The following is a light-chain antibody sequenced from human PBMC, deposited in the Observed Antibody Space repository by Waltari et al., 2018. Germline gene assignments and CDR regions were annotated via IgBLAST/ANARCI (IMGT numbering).Light chain of an antibody. CDR1: SSNIGSKT. CDR2: SNY. Sequence: QSVLTQPHSASGNPGQRVNSACSGSSSNIGSKTVNWYHQLPGTAPKLLLYSNYPRPSGVPDRFSGSRSGTSASLAISGLQSEDESDYYCAAWDDGLSGRSWVFGGGTKLTVL. CDR3: AAWDDGLSGRSWV. J-gene: IGLJ3*02. V-gene: IGLV1-44*01.